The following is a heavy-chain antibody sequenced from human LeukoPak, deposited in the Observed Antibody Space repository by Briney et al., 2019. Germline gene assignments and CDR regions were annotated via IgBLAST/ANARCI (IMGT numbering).Heavy chain of an antibody. CDR2: IYYSGIT. J-gene: IGHJ5*02. CDR3: ARHTTPDYCSGGSCYSEGWFDP. CDR1: GGSFSGYY. Sequence: SETLSLTCAVYGGSFSGYYWGWIRQPPGKGLEWIGSIYYSGITYYNPSLKSRVNISVDTSKNQFSLKLSSVTAADTAVYYCARHTTPDYCSGGSCYSEGWFDPWGQGTLVTVSA. V-gene: IGHV4-39*01. D-gene: IGHD2-15*01.